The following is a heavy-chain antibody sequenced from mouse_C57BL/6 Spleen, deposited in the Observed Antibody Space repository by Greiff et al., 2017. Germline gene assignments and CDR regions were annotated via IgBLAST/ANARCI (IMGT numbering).Heavy chain of an antibody. CDR2: IWSGGST. CDR3: SRSYGSSYEAMDY. V-gene: IGHV2-2*01. CDR1: GFSLTSYG. Sequence: QVQLKESGPGLVQPSQSLSITCTVSGFSLTSYGVHWVRQSPGKGLEWLGVIWSGGSTDYNAAFISRLSISKDNSKSQVFFKMNSLHADDTAIYYCSRSYGSSYEAMDYWGQGTSVTVSS. D-gene: IGHD1-1*01. J-gene: IGHJ4*01.